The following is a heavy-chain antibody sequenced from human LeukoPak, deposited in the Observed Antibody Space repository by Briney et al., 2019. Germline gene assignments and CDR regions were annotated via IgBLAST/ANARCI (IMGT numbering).Heavy chain of an antibody. D-gene: IGHD2-2*02. CDR3: AKDIVVVPAAIGDFDY. CDR2: ISGSGGST. J-gene: IGHJ4*02. V-gene: IGHV3-23*01. Sequence: GGSLRLSCAASGFTFSNYGMSWVRQAPGKGLEWVSAISGSGGSTYYADSVKGRFTISRDNSKNTLYLQMNSLRAEDTAVYYCAKDIVVVPAAIGDFDYWGQGTLVTVSS. CDR1: GFTFSNYG.